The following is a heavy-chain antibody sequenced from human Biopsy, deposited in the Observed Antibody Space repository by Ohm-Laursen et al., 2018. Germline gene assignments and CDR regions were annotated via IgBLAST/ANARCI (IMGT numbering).Heavy chain of an antibody. D-gene: IGHD3-16*01. V-gene: IGHV3-15*01. Sequence: SLRLSCAASGLTFTTALMSWVRQALGKGLEWVGRIKSKTDGGTIDYAASVKGRIIISRDDSKKTVYLQMNNLKTEDTGVYYCTPYQYWGQGTLVTVSS. J-gene: IGHJ4*02. CDR2: IKSKTDGGTI. CDR3: TPYQY. CDR1: GLTFTTAL.